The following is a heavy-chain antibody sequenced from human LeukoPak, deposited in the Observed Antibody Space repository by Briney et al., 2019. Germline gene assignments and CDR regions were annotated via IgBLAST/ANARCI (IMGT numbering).Heavy chain of an antibody. CDR2: ISYDGTNK. CDR1: GFTFSSYA. V-gene: IGHV3-30-3*01. D-gene: IGHD3-3*01. Sequence: GGSLRLSCAASGFTFSSYAMHWVRQAPGKGLEWVAVISYDGTNKYYADSVKGRFTISRDNSKNTLYLQMNSLRAEDTAVYYCASSGITIFGVTINDLPDYWGQGTLVTVSS. CDR3: ASSGITIFGVTINDLPDY. J-gene: IGHJ4*02.